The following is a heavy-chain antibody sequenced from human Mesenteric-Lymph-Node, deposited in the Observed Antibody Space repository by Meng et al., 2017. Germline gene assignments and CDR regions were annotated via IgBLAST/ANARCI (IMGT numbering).Heavy chain of an antibody. CDR2: INPSGGST. J-gene: IGHJ5*02. V-gene: IGHV1-46*01. D-gene: IGHD3-10*01. Sequence: ASVKVSCKASGGTFSSYTISWVRQAPGQGLEWMGIINPSGGSTSYAQKFQGRVTMTRDTSTSTVYMELSSLRSEDTAVYYCAREEGTMVRGVTALNWFDPWGQGTLVTVSS. CDR3: AREEGTMVRGVTALNWFDP. CDR1: GGTFSSYT.